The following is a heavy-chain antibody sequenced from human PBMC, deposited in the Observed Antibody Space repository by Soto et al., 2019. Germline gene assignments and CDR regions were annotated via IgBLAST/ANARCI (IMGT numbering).Heavy chain of an antibody. CDR1: GGTFSSYA. J-gene: IGHJ6*02. CDR2: IVPLFRTT. D-gene: IGHD6-13*01. CDR3: ARGGYSSTWSNLLDRSGLDV. V-gene: IGHV1-69*06. Sequence: QVQLVQSGAEAKKPGSSVKVSCKTSGGTFSSYAISWVRQAPGQGLEWMGGIVPLFRTTNYAQKFQDRVTITADRSTYTVYMELGGLRSGDTAVYYCARGGYSSTWSNLLDRSGLDVWGQGTTVTVSS.